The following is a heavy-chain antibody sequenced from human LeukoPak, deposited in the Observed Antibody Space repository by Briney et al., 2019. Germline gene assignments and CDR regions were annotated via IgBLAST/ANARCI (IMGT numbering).Heavy chain of an antibody. CDR3: ARDSRDGYNEGAFDI. CDR1: GFTFSSYS. D-gene: IGHD5-24*01. Sequence: GSLRLSCAASGFTFSSYSMNWVRQAPGKGLEWVSSISSSSSYIYYADSVKGRFTISRDNAKNSLYLQMNSLRAEDTAVYYRARDSRDGYNEGAFDIWGQGTMVTVSS. J-gene: IGHJ3*02. CDR2: ISSSSSYI. V-gene: IGHV3-21*01.